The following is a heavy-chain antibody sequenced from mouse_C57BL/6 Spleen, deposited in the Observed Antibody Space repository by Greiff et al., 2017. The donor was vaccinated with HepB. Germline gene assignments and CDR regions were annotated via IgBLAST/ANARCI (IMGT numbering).Heavy chain of an antibody. CDR3: ASQKFLYGSSYKAFAY. D-gene: IGHD1-1*01. CDR2: IHPNSGST. Sequence: VKLQQPGAELVKPGASVKLSCKASGYTFTSYWMHWVKQRPGQGLEWIGMIHPNSGSTNYNEKFKSKATLTVDKSSSTAYMQLSSLTSEDSAVYYCASQKFLYGSSYKAFAYWGQGTLVTVSA. CDR1: GYTFTSYW. J-gene: IGHJ3*01. V-gene: IGHV1-64*01.